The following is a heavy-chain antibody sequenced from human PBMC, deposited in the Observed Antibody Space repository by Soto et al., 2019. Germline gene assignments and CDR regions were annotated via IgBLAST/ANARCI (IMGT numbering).Heavy chain of an antibody. CDR1: GFSLSTSGMR. Sequence: SGPTLVNPTQTLTLTCTFSGFSLSTSGMRVSWIRQPPGKALEWLARIDWDDDKCYSTSLKSRLTISKDTSKNQVVLRMTNMEPMDTGTHYCARIGGWLQPFDYWGPGTLVTLSS. D-gene: IGHD5-12*01. J-gene: IGHJ4*02. CDR2: IDWDDDK. CDR3: ARIGGWLQPFDY. V-gene: IGHV2-70*04.